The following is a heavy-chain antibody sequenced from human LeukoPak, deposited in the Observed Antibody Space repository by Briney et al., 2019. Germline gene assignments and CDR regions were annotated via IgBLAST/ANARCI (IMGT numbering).Heavy chain of an antibody. J-gene: IGHJ5*02. D-gene: IGHD3-10*01. V-gene: IGHV3-74*01. CDR3: VRDYYGSGKTRWFDP. CDR1: GFTFSSYW. CDR2: IDGDGSST. Sequence: PGGSLRLSCAASGFTFSSYWIHWVRQAPGKGLVWVSRIDGDGSSTTYADSVKGRFTISRDNAKNTLYLQMTSLRVEDTAVYYRVRDYYGSGKTRWFDPWGQGTLVTVSS.